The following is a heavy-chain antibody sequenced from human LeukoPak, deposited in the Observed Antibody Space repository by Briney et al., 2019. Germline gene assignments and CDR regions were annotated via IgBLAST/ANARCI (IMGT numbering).Heavy chain of an antibody. CDR3: ARGALYYDILTGYTYYYYYGMDV. J-gene: IGHJ6*02. CDR1: GYTFTSYD. V-gene: IGHV1-8*01. D-gene: IGHD3-9*01. CDR2: MNPNSGNT. Sequence: ASVTVSCKASGYTFTSYDINWVRQATGRGLEWMGWMNPNSGNTGYAQKFQGRVTMTRNTSISTAYMELSSLRSEDTAVYYCARGALYYDILTGYTYYYYYGMDVWGQGTTVTVSS.